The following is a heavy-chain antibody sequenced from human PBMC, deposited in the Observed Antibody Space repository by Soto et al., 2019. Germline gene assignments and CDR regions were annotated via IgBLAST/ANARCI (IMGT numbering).Heavy chain of an antibody. J-gene: IGHJ4*02. D-gene: IGHD3-10*01. Sequence: QITLKESGPTLVKPTQTLTLTCTFSGFSLSTSGVGVGWIRQPPGKALEWLALIYWDDDKRYSPSLKSRLTXPXXTSKTQVVLTMTKMDPVDTATYYCAYSRYTGSGVAYWGQGTLVTVSS. V-gene: IGHV2-5*02. CDR2: IYWDDDK. CDR3: AYSRYTGSGVAY. CDR1: GFSLSTSGVG.